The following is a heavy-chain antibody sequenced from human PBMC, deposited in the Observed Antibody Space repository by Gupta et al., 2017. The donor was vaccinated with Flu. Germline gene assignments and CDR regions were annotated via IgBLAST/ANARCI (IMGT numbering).Heavy chain of an antibody. Sequence: QVQLVGSLVGVVEPGRCLVLSCAASGFTFSSYGMHWVRQAPGKGLEWVAVISYDGSKQGFVDSVRGRFTIARDNSKNTLYLQMNXWXPEDTAXYYWAKGGLHNWNYDGDYWGQGTLVTVSS. CDR2: ISYDGSKQ. J-gene: IGHJ4*02. D-gene: IGHD1-7*01. CDR1: GFTFSSYG. V-gene: IGHV3-30*18. CDR3: AKGGLHNWNYDGDY.